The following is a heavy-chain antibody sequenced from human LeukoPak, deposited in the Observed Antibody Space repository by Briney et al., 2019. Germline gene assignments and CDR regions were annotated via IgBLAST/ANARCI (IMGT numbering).Heavy chain of an antibody. CDR1: GFTFSRYS. D-gene: IGHD2-15*01. CDR3: ARDSDSYDY. J-gene: IGHJ4*02. Sequence: GGSLRLSCADSGFTFSRYSMNSVRQAPGKGLEWGSYISSSSSIIYYAESVKGRFTISRDNAKNSLYLQMNSLRAEGTAVYYCARDSDSYDYWGQGTLVTVSS. CDR2: ISSSSSII. V-gene: IGHV3-48*01.